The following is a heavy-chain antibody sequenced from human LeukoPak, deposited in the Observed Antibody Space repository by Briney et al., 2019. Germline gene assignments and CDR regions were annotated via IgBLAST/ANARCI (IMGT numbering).Heavy chain of an antibody. CDR3: ARAVIAVAGTRRYFDY. D-gene: IGHD6-19*01. Sequence: SETLSLTCTVSGGSISSYYWSWIRQPPGKGLEWIGYIYYSGSTNYNPSLKSRVTISVDTSKNQFSLKLSSVTAADTAVYYCARAVIAVAGTRRYFDYWGQGTLVTVSS. CDR1: GGSISSYY. V-gene: IGHV4-59*12. J-gene: IGHJ4*02. CDR2: IYYSGST.